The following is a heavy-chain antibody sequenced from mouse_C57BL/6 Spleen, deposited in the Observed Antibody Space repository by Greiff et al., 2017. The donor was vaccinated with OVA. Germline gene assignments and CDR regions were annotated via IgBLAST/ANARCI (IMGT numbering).Heavy chain of an antibody. CDR1: GYAFSSSW. CDR2: IYPGDGDT. CDR3: ASDYDVAY. D-gene: IGHD2-4*01. V-gene: IGHV1-82*01. Sequence: QVQLKESGPELVKPGASVKISCKASGYAFSSSWMNWVKQRPGKGLEWIGRIYPGDGDTNYNGKFKGKATLTADKSSSTAYMQLSSLTSEDSAVCFCASDYDVAYWGQGTLVTVSA. J-gene: IGHJ3*01.